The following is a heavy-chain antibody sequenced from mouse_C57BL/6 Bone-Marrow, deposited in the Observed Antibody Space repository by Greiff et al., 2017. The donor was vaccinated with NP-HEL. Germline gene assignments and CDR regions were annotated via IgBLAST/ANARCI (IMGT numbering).Heavy chain of an antibody. CDR3: ARGRSAIYYGNYGFAY. CDR2: IYPGDGDT. Sequence: QVQLKQSGAELVKPGASVKISCKASGYAFSSYWMNWVKQRPGTGLEWIGQIYPGDGDTNYNGTFKGKATLTADKSSSTAYMQLSSLTSEDSAVYFCARGRSAIYYGNYGFAYWGQGTLVTVSA. D-gene: IGHD2-1*01. CDR1: GYAFSSYW. J-gene: IGHJ3*01. V-gene: IGHV1-80*01.